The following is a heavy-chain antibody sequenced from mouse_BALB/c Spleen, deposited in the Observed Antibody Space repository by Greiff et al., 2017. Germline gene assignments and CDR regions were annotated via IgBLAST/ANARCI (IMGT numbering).Heavy chain of an antibody. Sequence: VKLMESGPGLVAPSQSLSITCTVSGFSITSYDISWIRQPPGKGLEWLGVIWTGGGTNYNSAFMSRLSISKDNSKSQVFLKMNSLQTDDTAIYYCVRDQLRSRYFDVWGAGTTVTVSS. D-gene: IGHD1-1*01. V-gene: IGHV2-9-2*01. CDR2: IWTGGGT. J-gene: IGHJ1*01. CDR1: GFSITSYD. CDR3: VRDQLRSRYFDV.